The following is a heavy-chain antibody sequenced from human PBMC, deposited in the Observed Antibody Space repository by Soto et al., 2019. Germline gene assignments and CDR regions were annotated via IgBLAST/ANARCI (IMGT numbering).Heavy chain of an antibody. CDR1: GGSISSYY. V-gene: IGHV4-4*09. CDR2: IYHSGST. D-gene: IGHD5-12*01. Sequence: SETLSLTCTVSGGSISSYYWSWIRQPPGKGLEWIGYIYHSGSTYYNPSLKSRVTISVDTSKNQFSLKLSSVTAADTAVYYCARYSGYEGLRFDPWGQGTLVTVSS. J-gene: IGHJ5*02. CDR3: ARYSGYEGLRFDP.